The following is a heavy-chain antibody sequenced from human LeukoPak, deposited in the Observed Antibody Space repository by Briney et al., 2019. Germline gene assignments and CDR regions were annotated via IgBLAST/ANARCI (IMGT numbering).Heavy chain of an antibody. CDR1: GFTFSYYA. Sequence: GRSLRLSCAASGFTFSYYAIHWVRQAPGKGLEWVALIWSDGSNKYYADSVKGRFTISRDNSKNTLYLQMNSLRAEDTAVYYCASAGGGYYDSSGYYDYWGQGTLVTVSS. D-gene: IGHD3-22*01. CDR2: IWSDGSNK. J-gene: IGHJ4*02. V-gene: IGHV3-33*01. CDR3: ASAGGGYYDSSGYYDY.